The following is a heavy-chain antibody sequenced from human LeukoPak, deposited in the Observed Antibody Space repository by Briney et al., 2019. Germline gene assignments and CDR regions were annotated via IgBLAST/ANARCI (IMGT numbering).Heavy chain of an antibody. V-gene: IGHV3-48*04. CDR1: GFTFSSHS. D-gene: IGHD6-6*01. CDR2: ISSSSSTI. Sequence: GGSLRLSCAASGFTFSSHSMNWVRQAPGKRLEWVSYISSSSSTIYYADSVKGRFTISRDNAKNSLYLQMNSLRAEDTAVYYCARDSIAARGFVYWGQGTLVTVSS. CDR3: ARDSIAARGFVY. J-gene: IGHJ4*02.